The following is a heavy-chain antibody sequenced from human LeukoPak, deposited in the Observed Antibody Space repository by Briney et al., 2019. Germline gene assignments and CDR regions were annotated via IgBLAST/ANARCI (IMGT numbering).Heavy chain of an antibody. Sequence: GGSLRLSCAASGFTFSSYAMSWVRQAPGKGLEWVSGISGSGFTTCYADSVKGRFTISRGNSKNTLYVQMNSLRAEDTAVYYCAKSSNHYRPFDDWGQGTLVTVSS. CDR2: ISGSGFTT. D-gene: IGHD3-16*02. CDR3: AKSSNHYRPFDD. V-gene: IGHV3-23*01. J-gene: IGHJ4*02. CDR1: GFTFSSYA.